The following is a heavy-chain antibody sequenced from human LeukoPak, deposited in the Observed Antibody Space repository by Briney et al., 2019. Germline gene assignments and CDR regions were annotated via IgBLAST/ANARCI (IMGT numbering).Heavy chain of an antibody. D-gene: IGHD3-22*01. V-gene: IGHV3-23*01. J-gene: IGHJ4*02. CDR1: GFTFSSYA. CDR3: AMGRGRLLLLWGYFDY. Sequence: GGSLRLSCAASGFTFSSYAMSWVRQAPGKGLEWVSAISGSGGSTYYADSVKGRFTISRDNSKNTLYLQMNSLRAEDTAVYYCAMGRGRLLLLWGYFDYWGQGTLVTVSS. CDR2: ISGSGGST.